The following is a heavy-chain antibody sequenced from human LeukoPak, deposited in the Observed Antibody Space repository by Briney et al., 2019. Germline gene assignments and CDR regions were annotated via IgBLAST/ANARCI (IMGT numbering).Heavy chain of an antibody. CDR1: GFTFSDYY. CDR3: ARHSSSWYSLGAFDI. CDR2: IYYSGST. Sequence: LRLSCAASGFTFSDYYMSWIRQAPGKGLEWIGSIYYSGSTYYNPSLKSRVTISVDTSRNQFSLKLSSVTAADTAVYYCARHSSSWYSLGAFDIWGQGTMVTVSS. D-gene: IGHD6-13*01. J-gene: IGHJ3*02. V-gene: IGHV4-39*01.